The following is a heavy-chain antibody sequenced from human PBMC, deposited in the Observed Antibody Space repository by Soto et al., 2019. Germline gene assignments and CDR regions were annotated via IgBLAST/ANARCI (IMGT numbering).Heavy chain of an antibody. CDR3: ARDLNEYDFWSGYYNTAGGMDV. J-gene: IGHJ6*01. D-gene: IGHD3-3*01. Sequence: PSETLSLTCTVSGGSISSYYWIWIRQPPGKGLEWIGYIYYSGSTNYNPSLKSRVTISVDTSKNQFSLKLSSVTAADTAVYYCARDLNEYDFWSGYYNTAGGMDVWGQGTTVIGSS. CDR1: GGSISSYY. V-gene: IGHV4-59*01. CDR2: IYYSGST.